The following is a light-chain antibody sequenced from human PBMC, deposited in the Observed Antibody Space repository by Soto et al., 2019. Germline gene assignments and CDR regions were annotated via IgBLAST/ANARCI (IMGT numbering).Light chain of an antibody. CDR3: QQYGGAPRT. V-gene: IGKV3-20*01. Sequence: EIVLTQSPGTLSLSPGERVTLSCRASQTVARNFLAWYQQKPGQAPRLLIYGTSTRAAAIPDRFSGSGSGTDFTLSISRLEPEDGAVYYCQQYGGAPRTFGQGTKVEIK. J-gene: IGKJ1*01. CDR2: GTS. CDR1: QTVARNF.